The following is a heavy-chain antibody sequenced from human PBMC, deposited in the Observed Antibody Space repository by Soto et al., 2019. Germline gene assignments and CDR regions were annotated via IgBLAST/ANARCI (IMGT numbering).Heavy chain of an antibody. CDR3: ARDPPDLNSGFDY. J-gene: IGHJ4*02. CDR2: TYYRSQWHY. V-gene: IGHV6-1*01. Sequence: VISGDIVSTNGAAWNWIRQSPSRGLEWLGRTYYRSQWHYDYATSVRSRITINPDTSKNQFSLQLNSVTPEDTAVYYCARDPPDLNSGFDYWGQGTLVTV. CDR1: GDIVSTNGAA. D-gene: IGHD1-26*01.